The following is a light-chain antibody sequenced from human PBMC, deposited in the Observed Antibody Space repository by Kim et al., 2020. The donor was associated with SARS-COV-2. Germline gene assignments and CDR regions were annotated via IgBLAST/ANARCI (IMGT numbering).Light chain of an antibody. J-gene: IGKJ1*01. CDR3: QHYGSSART. V-gene: IGKV3-20*01. CDR2: GAS. Sequence: SQGERATLSCRASQTVGSGYLAWYQQKPGQALRLLIYGASSRATGIPDRFSGSGSGTDFTLTIGRLEPEDFAVYYCQHYGSSARTFGQGTKVDIK. CDR1: QTVGSGY.